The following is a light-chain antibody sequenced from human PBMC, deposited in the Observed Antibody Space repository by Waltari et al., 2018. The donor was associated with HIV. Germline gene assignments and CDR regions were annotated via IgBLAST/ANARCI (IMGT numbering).Light chain of an antibody. CDR2: KAS. CDR3: QQYNRFVT. J-gene: IGKJ1*01. Sequence: DIQMTQSPSTLSASVGDRVTITCRASQNIGDWLAWYQQKPDKAPKLLIYKASGLESGVPSRFSGRGSGTEFTLTISGLQSDDFATYYCQQYNRFVTFGQGTKVEIK. CDR1: QNIGDW. V-gene: IGKV1-5*03.